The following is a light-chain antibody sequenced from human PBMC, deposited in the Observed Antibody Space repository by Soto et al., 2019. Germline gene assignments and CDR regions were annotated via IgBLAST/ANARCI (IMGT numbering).Light chain of an antibody. CDR3: QSYDYSLSGWV. CDR2: GNS. V-gene: IGLV1-40*01. CDR1: NSNIGAGYD. J-gene: IGLJ3*02. Sequence: QSVVTQPPSVSGASGQRVTISCTGSNSNIGAGYDVHWYQQLPGTAPKLLIYGNSNRPSGVPDRFSGSKSGTSASLAITGLQAEDEADYYCQSYDYSLSGWVFGGGTKLTVL.